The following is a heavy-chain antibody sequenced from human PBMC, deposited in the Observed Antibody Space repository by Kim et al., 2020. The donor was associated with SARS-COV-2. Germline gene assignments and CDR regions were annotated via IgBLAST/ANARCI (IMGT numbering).Heavy chain of an antibody. D-gene: IGHD6-19*01. CDR3: AREKGIAVAGTPKKGNWFDP. J-gene: IGHJ5*02. CDR1: GYTFTSYY. CDR2: INPSGGST. V-gene: IGHV1-46*01. Sequence: ASVKVSCKASGYTFTSYYMHWVRQAPGQGLEWMGIINPSGGSTSYAQKFQGRVTMTRDTSTSTVYMELSSLRSEDTAVYYCAREKGIAVAGTPKKGNWFDPWGQGTLVTVSS.